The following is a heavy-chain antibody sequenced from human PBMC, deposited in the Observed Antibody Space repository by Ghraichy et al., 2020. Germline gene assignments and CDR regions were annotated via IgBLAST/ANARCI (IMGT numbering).Heavy chain of an antibody. Sequence: SETLSLTCAVYGGSFSGYYWSWIRQPPGKGLEWIGEINHSGSTNYNPSLKSRVTISVDTSKNQFSLKLSSVTAADTAVYYCARGRGYGPPFDYWGQGTLVTVSS. J-gene: IGHJ4*02. V-gene: IGHV4-34*01. CDR1: GGSFSGYY. CDR2: INHSGST. CDR3: ARGRGYGPPFDY. D-gene: IGHD4-17*01.